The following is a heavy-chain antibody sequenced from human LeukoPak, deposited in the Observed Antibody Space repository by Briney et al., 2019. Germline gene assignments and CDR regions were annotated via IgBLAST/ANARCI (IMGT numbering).Heavy chain of an antibody. D-gene: IGHD3-16*02. J-gene: IGHJ3*02. Sequence: ASVKVSCKTSGYTFVGNHLHWVRQTPGQGPEWMGWINPNTGGTNYAQKFQGRVTMTRDTSISTVYMELTRLRFDDTAVYFCARPYDYLWGSYRNDAFEIWGQGTMVTVSS. CDR3: ARPYDYLWGSYRNDAFEI. CDR2: INPNTGGT. CDR1: GYTFVGNH. V-gene: IGHV1-2*02.